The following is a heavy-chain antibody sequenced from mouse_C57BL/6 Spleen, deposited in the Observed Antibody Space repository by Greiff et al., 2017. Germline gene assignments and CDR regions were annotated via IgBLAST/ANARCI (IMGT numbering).Heavy chain of an antibody. CDR1: GFTFSDYG. Sequence: EVHLVESGGGLVKPGGSLKLSCAASGFTFSDYGMHWVRQAPEKGLEWVAYISSGSSTIYYADTVKGRFTIARDNAKNTLFLQMTSRRSEDTAMYYCARPRTSNYFDYWGQGTTLTVSS. V-gene: IGHV5-17*01. CDR2: ISSGSSTI. CDR3: ARPRTSNYFDY. J-gene: IGHJ2*01.